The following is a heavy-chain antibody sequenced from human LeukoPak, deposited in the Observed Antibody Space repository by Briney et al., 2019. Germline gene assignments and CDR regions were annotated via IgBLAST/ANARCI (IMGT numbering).Heavy chain of an antibody. Sequence: ATVKVSCKASGGTFISYVISWVRQAPGQGLEWMGGIIPIFGTANYTQKFQGRVTITADESTSTAYMELSSLRSADTAVYYCASTTPPPIAAPGTRGLGYYGMDVWGQGTTVTVSS. CDR2: IIPIFGTA. J-gene: IGHJ6*02. D-gene: IGHD6-13*01. V-gene: IGHV1-69*13. CDR3: ASTTPPPIAAPGTRGLGYYGMDV. CDR1: GGTFISYV.